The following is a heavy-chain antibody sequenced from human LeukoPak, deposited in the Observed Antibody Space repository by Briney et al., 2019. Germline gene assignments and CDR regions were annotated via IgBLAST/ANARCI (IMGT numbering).Heavy chain of an antibody. CDR3: TRNPEMQYWFDP. Sequence: GSLLLSCAASGFPFRAHSMHWVRRPPGKGRGWVAFTSYDGSKKYYGDSVKGRFTISRDNSKNTLYLEVSTLRAEDTAVYYCTRNPEMQYWFDPWGQGTLVTVSS. J-gene: IGHJ5*02. CDR2: TSYDGSKK. CDR1: GFPFRAHS. V-gene: IGHV3-30-3*01.